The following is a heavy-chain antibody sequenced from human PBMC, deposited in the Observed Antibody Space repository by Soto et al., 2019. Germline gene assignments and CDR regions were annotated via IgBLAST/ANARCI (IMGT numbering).Heavy chain of an antibody. D-gene: IGHD6-13*01. V-gene: IGHV3-23*01. CDR3: AKTWGDSNNLEGYFDY. Sequence: EVQLLESGGGLVQPGGSLRLSCAASGFTFRNYAMNWVRQAPGKGLEWVSAFSGRGGSPYYADSVKGRFTISRDNSKNTLYLQMDSLRAEDTAVYYCAKTWGDSNNLEGYFDYWGQGTLVTVSS. J-gene: IGHJ4*02. CDR1: GFTFRNYA. CDR2: FSGRGGSP.